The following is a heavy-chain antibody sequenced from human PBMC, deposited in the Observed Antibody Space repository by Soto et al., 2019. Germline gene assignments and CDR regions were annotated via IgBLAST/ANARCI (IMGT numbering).Heavy chain of an antibody. Sequence: QVQLVQSGAEVKKPGASVKVSCKASGYTFTSYGISWVRQAPGQGLEWMGWISAYNGNTNYAQKLQGRVTMTTDTSTSTAYMERRSLRSDDTAVYYCARPHGYCSGGSCYPVWWFDPWGQGTLVTVSS. CDR2: ISAYNGNT. D-gene: IGHD2-15*01. CDR1: GYTFTSYG. J-gene: IGHJ5*02. V-gene: IGHV1-18*01. CDR3: ARPHGYCSGGSCYPVWWFDP.